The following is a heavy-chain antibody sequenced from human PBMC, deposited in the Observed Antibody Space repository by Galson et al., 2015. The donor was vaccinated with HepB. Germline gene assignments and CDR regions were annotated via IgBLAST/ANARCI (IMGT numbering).Heavy chain of an antibody. CDR2: INPYNSNT. J-gene: IGHJ6*02. CDR3: ARSVMGTTVIYYYGMDV. D-gene: IGHD1-26*01. Sequence: SVKVSCKASGYTFTSYAIGWVRQAPGQGLEWMGWINPYNSNTKNAQKFQGRVTMTTDTSTSTAYMQLRSLRSDDAAMYYCARSVMGTTVIYYYGMDVWGQGTTVTVSS. CDR1: GYTFTSYA. V-gene: IGHV1-18*01.